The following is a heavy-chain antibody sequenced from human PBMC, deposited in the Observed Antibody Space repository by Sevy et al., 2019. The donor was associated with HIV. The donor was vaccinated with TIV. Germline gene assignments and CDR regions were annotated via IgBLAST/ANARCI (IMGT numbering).Heavy chain of an antibody. Sequence: LSLTCAASGFTFSSYGIHWVRQAPGKGLEWVAFIRYDGSNKYYADSVKGRFTISRDNSKNTLYLQMNSLRAEDTAVYYCAKALTLSYYYGMDVWGQGTTVTVSS. D-gene: IGHD2-21*02. J-gene: IGHJ6*02. CDR3: AKALTLSYYYGMDV. V-gene: IGHV3-30*02. CDR1: GFTFSSYG. CDR2: IRYDGSNK.